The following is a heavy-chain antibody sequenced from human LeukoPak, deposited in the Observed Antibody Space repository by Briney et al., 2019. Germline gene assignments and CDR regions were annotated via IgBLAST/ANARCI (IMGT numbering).Heavy chain of an antibody. CDR3: AKDPRISRYYFDY. CDR1: GFNFRTYA. D-gene: IGHD2-15*01. V-gene: IGHV3-23*01. J-gene: IGHJ4*02. Sequence: GGSLRLSCAASGFNFRTYAMSWVRQAPGKGLEWVSAISGSDPGTYHADSVKGRFTISRDNSKNMLFLQMNRLRLEDTAIYYCAKDPRISRYYFDYWGQGTLVTVSS. CDR2: ISGSDPGT.